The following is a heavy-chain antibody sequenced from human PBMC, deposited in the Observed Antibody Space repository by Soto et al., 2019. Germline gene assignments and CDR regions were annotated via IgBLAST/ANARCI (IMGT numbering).Heavy chain of an antibody. V-gene: IGHV1-69*01. CDR1: GGTFSSYA. CDR3: ARSITSSYCSGGSCYSYYFDY. D-gene: IGHD2-15*01. Sequence: QVQLVQSGAEVKKPGSSVKVSCKASGGTFSSYAISWVRQAPGQGLEWMGGIIPIFGTANYAQKFQVRVTITADESTSTAYMELSSLRFEHTAVSYCARSITSSYCSGGSCYSYYFDYWVQGTLVTVSS. J-gene: IGHJ4*02. CDR2: IIPIFGTA.